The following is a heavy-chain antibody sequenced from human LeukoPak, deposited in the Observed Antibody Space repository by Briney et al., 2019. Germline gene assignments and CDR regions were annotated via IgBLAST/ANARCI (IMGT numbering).Heavy chain of an antibody. CDR3: AKDRVSPGFNWFDP. CDR1: GFTFSSYA. Sequence: GGSLRLSCAASGFTFSSYAMSWVRQAPGKGLEWVSAINGRGDNTYYADFVKGRFTISRDNSKSTVYLQMNSLRTEDTAVYYCAKDRVSPGFNWFDPWGQGTLVTVSS. J-gene: IGHJ5*02. CDR2: INGRGDNT. D-gene: IGHD2/OR15-2a*01. V-gene: IGHV3-23*01.